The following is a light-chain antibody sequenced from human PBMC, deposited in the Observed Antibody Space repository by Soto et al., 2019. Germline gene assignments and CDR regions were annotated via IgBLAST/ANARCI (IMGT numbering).Light chain of an antibody. V-gene: IGKV3-20*01. J-gene: IGKJ3*01. CDR1: QSVSSGY. Sequence: ESVLTQSPGTLSLSPGERATLSCRASQSVSSGYLAWYQQKPGQTPSLLIYGASTRATGIPDRFSGSGSGTDFTLTISRVEPDDFAVYYCQQYGSSQFTFGPGTKVDIK. CDR3: QQYGSSQFT. CDR2: GAS.